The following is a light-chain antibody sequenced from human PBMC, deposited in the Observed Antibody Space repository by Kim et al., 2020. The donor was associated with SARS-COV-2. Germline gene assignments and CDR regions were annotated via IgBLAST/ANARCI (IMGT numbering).Light chain of an antibody. Sequence: MSPGERATLSCRASQSISTYLGWYQQKPGQAPRLRIYDASNRATGIPARFSGSGSETDFTLTISSLETEDFAVYYCQHRSNWPRTFGQGTKLEI. J-gene: IGKJ2*01. CDR3: QHRSNWPRT. CDR1: QSISTY. CDR2: DAS. V-gene: IGKV3-11*01.